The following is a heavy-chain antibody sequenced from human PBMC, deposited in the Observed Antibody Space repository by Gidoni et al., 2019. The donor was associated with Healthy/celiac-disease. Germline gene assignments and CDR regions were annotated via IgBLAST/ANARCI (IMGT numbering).Heavy chain of an antibody. J-gene: IGHJ4*02. Sequence: QVTLRESGPALVKPTQTLTLTCTFSGFSLSTSGMCVSWIRQPPGKALEWLARIDWDDDKYYSTSLKTRLTISKDTSKNQVVLTMTNMDPVDTATYYCARIYYDSSGYSRGIDYWGQGTLVTVSS. CDR2: IDWDDDK. D-gene: IGHD3-22*01. CDR3: ARIYYDSSGYSRGIDY. CDR1: GFSLSTSGMC. V-gene: IGHV2-70*15.